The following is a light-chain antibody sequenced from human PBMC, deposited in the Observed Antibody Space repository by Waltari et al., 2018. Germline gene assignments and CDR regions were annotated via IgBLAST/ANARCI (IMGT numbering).Light chain of an antibody. J-gene: IGKJ1*01. CDR2: GAS. CDR3: QQYNNLPPWT. Sequence: IVITQSPATLSVSPGERATRSCRARLIVSSNLALYQQKHGQAPRLLIYGASTRATGIPARLSGSGSGTEFTLTISSLQSEDFTVYYCQQYNNLPPWTFGQGTKVEIK. V-gene: IGKV3-15*01. CDR1: LIVSSN.